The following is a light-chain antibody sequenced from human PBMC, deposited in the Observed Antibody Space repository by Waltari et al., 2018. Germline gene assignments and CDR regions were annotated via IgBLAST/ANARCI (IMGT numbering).Light chain of an antibody. CDR1: QSISSY. V-gene: IGKV1-39*01. CDR2: AAS. J-gene: IGKJ1*01. Sequence: DIQMTQSPSSLSASVGDRVTITCRASQSISSYLYLYQQKPEKAPQLLIYAASSLQSGVPSRFSGSGSGTDFTLTITSLQPEDFATYFCQQGHSTPRTFGQGTKVEIK. CDR3: QQGHSTPRT.